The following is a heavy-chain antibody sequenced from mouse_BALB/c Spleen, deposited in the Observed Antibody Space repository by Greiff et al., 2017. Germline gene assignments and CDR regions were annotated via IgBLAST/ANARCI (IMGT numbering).Heavy chain of an antibody. Sequence: EVKLVESGGGLVKPGGSLKLSCAASGFTFSSYAMSWVRQTPEKRLEWVASISSGGSTYYPDSVKGRFTISRDNARNILYLQMSSLRSEDTAMYYCARGPLAPGVADWGQGTLVTVSA. CDR2: ISSGGST. CDR1: GFTFSSYA. D-gene: IGHD6-1*01. CDR3: ARGPLAPGVAD. J-gene: IGHJ3*01. V-gene: IGHV5-6-5*01.